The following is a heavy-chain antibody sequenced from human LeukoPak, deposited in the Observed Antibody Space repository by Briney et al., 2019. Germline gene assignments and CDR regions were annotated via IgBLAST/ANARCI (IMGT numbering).Heavy chain of an antibody. Sequence: RGSLRLSCAASRFTFSTYWMHWVRQAPGKGLVWVSRINSDGSSTSYADSVKGRFTISRDNAKNTLYLQMNSLRAEDTAVYYCARGERYGSSNYWGQGTLVTVSS. V-gene: IGHV3-74*01. CDR1: RFTFSTYW. CDR2: INSDGSST. J-gene: IGHJ4*02. CDR3: ARGERYGSSNY. D-gene: IGHD1-26*01.